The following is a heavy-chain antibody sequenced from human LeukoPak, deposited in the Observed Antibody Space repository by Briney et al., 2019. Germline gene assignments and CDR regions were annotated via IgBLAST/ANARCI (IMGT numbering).Heavy chain of an antibody. J-gene: IGHJ4*02. CDR2: MNPNSGNT. D-gene: IGHD6-6*01. CDR1: GYTFTGYY. CDR3: ARGASRSFDY. V-gene: IGHV1-8*03. Sequence: ASVKVSCKASGYTFTGYYMHWVRQAPGQGLEWMGWMNPNSGNTGYAQKSHGRVIFTRDTSISTAYMELSSLKSEDTALYYCARGASRSFDYWGQGTLVSVSS.